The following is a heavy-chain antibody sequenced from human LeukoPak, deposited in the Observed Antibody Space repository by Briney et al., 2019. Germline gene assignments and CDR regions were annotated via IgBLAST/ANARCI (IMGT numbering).Heavy chain of an antibody. D-gene: IGHD1-26*01. V-gene: IGHV1-69*13. CDR1: GYTFTSYA. J-gene: IGHJ3*02. CDR2: IIPIFGTA. CDR3: AVRWELLHAFHI. Sequence: ASVKVSCKASGYTFTSYAMHWVRQAPGQGLEWMGGIIPIFGTANYAQKFQGRVTITADESTSTAYMELSSLRSEDTAVYYCAVRWELLHAFHIWGQGTMVTVSS.